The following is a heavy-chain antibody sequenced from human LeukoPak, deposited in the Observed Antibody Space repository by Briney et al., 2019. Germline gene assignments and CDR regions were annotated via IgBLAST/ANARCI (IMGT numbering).Heavy chain of an antibody. CDR3: AKVPPLPYSSSWYESFTVSFDY. CDR1: GFSFTDYP. V-gene: IGHV3-11*05. J-gene: IGHJ4*02. D-gene: IGHD6-13*01. Sequence: GGSLRLSCATSGFSFTDYPMNWVRQAPGKGLEWVSYISTSSSYTNYADSVKGRFTISRDNAKNSVFLQMNSLRAEDTAVYCCAKVPPLPYSSSWYESFTVSFDYWGQGTLVTVSS. CDR2: ISTSSSYT.